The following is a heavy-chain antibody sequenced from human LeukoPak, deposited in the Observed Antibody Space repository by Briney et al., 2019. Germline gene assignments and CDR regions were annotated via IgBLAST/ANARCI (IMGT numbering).Heavy chain of an antibody. CDR2: VSADGTT. Sequence: PSETLSLTCSVSGDSVTSSYWNWIQQPPGKGLEWIGYVSADGTTNYSPSLRSRLIMSVDTAKNDISLILMSVTAADTAIYYCARLDCVLEGCYNHWGRGTLVTVAS. D-gene: IGHD2-15*01. CDR1: GDSVTSSY. V-gene: IGHV4-59*08. J-gene: IGHJ4*02. CDR3: ARLDCVLEGCYNH.